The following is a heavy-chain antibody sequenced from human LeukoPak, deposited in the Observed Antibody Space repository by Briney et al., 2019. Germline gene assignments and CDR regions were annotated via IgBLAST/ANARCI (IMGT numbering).Heavy chain of an antibody. D-gene: IGHD2-2*01. CDR1: GYTFIAYY. V-gene: IGHV1-2*06. J-gene: IGHJ3*02. CDR3: SRVVGECSSTSCYGGYAFDI. Sequence: ASVKVSCKASGYTFIAYYVHWVRQAPGQGLEWMGRINPNSGGTNYAQKFQGRVTMTRDTSISTAYMDLSRLRSDDTAVYYCSRVVGECSSTSCYGGYAFDIWGQGTMVTVSS. CDR2: INPNSGGT.